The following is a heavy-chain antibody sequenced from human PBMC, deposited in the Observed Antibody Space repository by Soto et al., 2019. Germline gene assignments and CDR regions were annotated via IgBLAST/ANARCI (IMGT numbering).Heavy chain of an antibody. Sequence: EVQLVESGGGLVQPGGSLRLSCAAYGFTVSSNYMSWVRQAPGKGQEWVSVIYSGGSTYYADSVKGRFTISRDNSKNTLYLQMNSLRAEDTAVYYCARDFTGYYYGSGSYSDDWGQGTLVTVSS. CDR2: IYSGGST. CDR3: ARDFTGYYYGSGSYSDD. D-gene: IGHD3-10*01. CDR1: GFTVSSNY. V-gene: IGHV3-66*01. J-gene: IGHJ4*02.